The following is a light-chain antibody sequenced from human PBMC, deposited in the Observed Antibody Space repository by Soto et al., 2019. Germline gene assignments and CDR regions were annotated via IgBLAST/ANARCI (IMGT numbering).Light chain of an antibody. Sequence: DIHMTRSPSSLSASVVAIVASAFLASQGISSYLAWYQQKPGKAPKLLIYAASTLQSGVPSRFSGSGSATDFTLTISGLQPEDFATYYCQQLKTYPPTFGQGTKVDIK. V-gene: IGKV1-9*01. CDR2: AAS. CDR1: QGISSY. J-gene: IGKJ1*01. CDR3: QQLKTYPPT.